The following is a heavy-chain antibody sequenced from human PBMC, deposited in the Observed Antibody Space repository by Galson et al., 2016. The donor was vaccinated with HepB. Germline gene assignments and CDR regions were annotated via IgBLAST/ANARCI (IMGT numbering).Heavy chain of an antibody. D-gene: IGHD2-15*01. J-gene: IGHJ4*02. CDR3: ASAGFCSGVSCYSEGGFDY. CDR1: GYTFSRYA. Sequence: SCKASGYTFSRYAMHWVRQAPGQRLEWMGWINAGNGNTKYSQKFQGRVTITRDTSASTAFMELSSLRSEDTAVYYCASAGFCSGVSCYSEGGFDYWGQGTLVTVSS. CDR2: INAGNGNT. V-gene: IGHV1-3*01.